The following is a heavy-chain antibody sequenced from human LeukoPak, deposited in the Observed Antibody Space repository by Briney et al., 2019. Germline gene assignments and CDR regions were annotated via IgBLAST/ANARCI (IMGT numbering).Heavy chain of an antibody. Sequence: GGSLRLSCAASGFTFSSYEMNWVRQAPGKGLEWVSYISSCGSTIYYADSVKGRFTISRDNAKNSLYLQMNSLRAEDTAVYYCAREKAAWGFDPWGQGTLVTVSS. D-gene: IGHD6-13*01. CDR2: ISSCGSTI. CDR3: AREKAAWGFDP. CDR1: GFTFSSYE. V-gene: IGHV3-48*03. J-gene: IGHJ5*02.